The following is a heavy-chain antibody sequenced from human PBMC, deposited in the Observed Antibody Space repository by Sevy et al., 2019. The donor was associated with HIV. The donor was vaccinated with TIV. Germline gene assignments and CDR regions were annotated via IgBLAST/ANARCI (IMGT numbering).Heavy chain of an antibody. Sequence: GESLKISCAASGFTFNIYSMNWVRQAPGKGLEWVSSISGSSSYIFYADSVKGRFTISRDNAKNSRYLQMNSLRAEDTAVYYCARGRGDPRADCFDYWGQGTLVTVSS. J-gene: IGHJ4*02. CDR3: ARGRGDPRADCFDY. CDR1: GFTFNIYS. V-gene: IGHV3-21*01. D-gene: IGHD2-21*02. CDR2: ISGSSSYI.